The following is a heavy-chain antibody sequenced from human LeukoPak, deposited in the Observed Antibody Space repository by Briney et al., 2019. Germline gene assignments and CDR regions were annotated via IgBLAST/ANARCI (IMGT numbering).Heavy chain of an antibody. D-gene: IGHD1-26*01. V-gene: IGHV3-21*01. J-gene: IGHJ4*02. CDR3: ARDSGSSKSAGSYIDY. CDR2: ISSSSSYI. Sequence: GGSLRLSCAASGFTFSSYIMNWVRQAPGKGLEWVSSISSSSSYIYYADSVKGRFTISRDNAKNSLYLQMNSLRAEDTAVYYCARDSGSSKSAGSYIDYWGQGTLVTVSS. CDR1: GFTFSSYI.